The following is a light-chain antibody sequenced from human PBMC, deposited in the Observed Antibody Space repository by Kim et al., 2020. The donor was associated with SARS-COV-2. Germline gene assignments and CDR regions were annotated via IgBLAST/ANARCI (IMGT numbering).Light chain of an antibody. J-gene: IGKJ1*01. CDR2: AAS. CDR1: QSNSSDY. Sequence: LSRGGKATLSCRTSQSNSSDYVAWYQQRPGQAPRLLIYAASSRATGIPDRFSGSGSGTDFTLTISRLEPEDSAVYYCQQYERTPRTFGHGTRVEI. CDR3: QQYERTPRT. V-gene: IGKV3-20*01.